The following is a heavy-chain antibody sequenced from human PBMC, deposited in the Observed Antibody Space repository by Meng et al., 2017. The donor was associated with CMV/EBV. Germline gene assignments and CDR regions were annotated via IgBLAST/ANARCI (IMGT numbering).Heavy chain of an antibody. CDR2: IHHSGNT. V-gene: IGHV4-38-2*02. J-gene: IGHJ4*02. Sequence: SETLSLTCTASGYSISSGYYWGWIRQPPGKELEWIGSIHHSGNTYYNPSLKSRVTISIDTSKNQFSLKLSSVTAADTAVYYCARVRYCDSSACYQWYDFWGQGTLVTVSS. CDR3: ARVRYCDSSACYQWYDF. CDR1: GYSISSGYY. D-gene: IGHD2-2*01.